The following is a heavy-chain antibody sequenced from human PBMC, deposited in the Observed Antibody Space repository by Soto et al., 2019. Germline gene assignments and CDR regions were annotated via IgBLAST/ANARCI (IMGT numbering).Heavy chain of an antibody. D-gene: IGHD3-3*01. CDR3: ARLFTIFGVVEDKAYFDY. Sequence: ASVKVSCKASGYTFTSYYMHWVRQAPGQGLEWMGIINPSGGSTSYAQKFQGRVTMTRDTSTSTVYMGLSSLRSEDTAVYYCARLFTIFGVVEDKAYFDYWGQGTLVTVSS. V-gene: IGHV1-46*01. CDR1: GYTFTSYY. CDR2: INPSGGST. J-gene: IGHJ4*02.